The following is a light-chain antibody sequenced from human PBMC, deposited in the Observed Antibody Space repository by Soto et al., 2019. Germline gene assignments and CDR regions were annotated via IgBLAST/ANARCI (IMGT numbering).Light chain of an antibody. CDR3: CSYAGSTTFYV. CDR2: DVS. CDR1: SSDVGSYNL. V-gene: IGLV2-23*02. J-gene: IGLJ1*01. Sequence: QSVLTQPASVSGSPGQSSTISCTGTSSDVGSYNLVSWYQQHPGKAPKLMIYDVSKRPSGVSNRFSGSKSDNTASLTISGLQAEDEADFYCCSYAGSTTFYVFGTGTKVTVL.